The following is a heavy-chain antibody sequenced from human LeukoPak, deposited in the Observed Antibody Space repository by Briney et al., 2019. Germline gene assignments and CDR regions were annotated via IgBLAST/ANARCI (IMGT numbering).Heavy chain of an antibody. CDR3: AKGMESSWYEYTD. CDR1: GFSVSNNY. V-gene: IGHV3-53*01. CDR2: IYSRGGT. J-gene: IGHJ4*02. Sequence: GGSLRLSCAVSGFSVSNNYMNWVRQAPGKGLEWVSLIYSRGGTSYADSVKGRFTISRDNSKNTLYLQMNSLRAEDTAVYYCAKGMESSWYEYTDWGQGTLVTVSS. D-gene: IGHD6-13*01.